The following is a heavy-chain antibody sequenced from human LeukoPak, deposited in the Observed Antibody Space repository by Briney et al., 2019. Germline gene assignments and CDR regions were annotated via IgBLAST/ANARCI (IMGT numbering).Heavy chain of an antibody. J-gene: IGHJ4*02. CDR1: GGSISNSNW. D-gene: IGHD3-10*01. V-gene: IGHV4-4*02. CDR3: ARSQNYYGSGDY. CDR2: IYYTGST. Sequence: SETLSLTCAVSGGSISNSNWWSWVRQPPGKALEWIGYIYYTGSTNYNPSLEGRVTISVDTSKNQFSVKLSSVTAADTAVYYCARSQNYYGSGDYWSQGTLVTVSS.